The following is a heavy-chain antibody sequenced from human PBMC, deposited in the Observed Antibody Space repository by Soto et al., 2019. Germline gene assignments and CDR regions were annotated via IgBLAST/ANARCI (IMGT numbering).Heavy chain of an antibody. CDR1: GFNVSSNY. J-gene: IGHJ4*02. CDR3: ARGPHVGISTS. V-gene: IGHV3-53*01. Sequence: GGSLRLSCTASGFNVSSNYMSWVRQAPGKGLEWLSVIYSGGSTYYAESVKGRFTISRDNSKNTLNLQMNALRVEDTAVYYCARGPHVGISTSWGQGTLVTVSS. D-gene: IGHD2-2*01. CDR2: IYSGGST.